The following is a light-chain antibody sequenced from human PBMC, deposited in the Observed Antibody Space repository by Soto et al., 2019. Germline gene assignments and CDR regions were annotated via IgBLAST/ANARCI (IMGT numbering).Light chain of an antibody. V-gene: IGKV3-11*01. CDR2: DAS. J-gene: IGKJ3*01. CDR1: QNVSTY. CDR3: QQRTNWLT. Sequence: EIVLTQSPATLSLSPGERVTLSCRASQNVSTYLAWYQQKPGQAPRLLIYDASDRATGIPARFSGSGSGTDCTLTISSPEPEDSAVYYCQQRTNWLTVGPVTKVDIK.